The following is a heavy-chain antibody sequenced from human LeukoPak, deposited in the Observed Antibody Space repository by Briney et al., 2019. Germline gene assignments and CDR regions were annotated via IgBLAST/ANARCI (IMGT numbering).Heavy chain of an antibody. D-gene: IGHD7-27*01. CDR3: AKARKWGRVLGY. Sequence: GGSLRLSCSVSGFIFRDFSVSWVRQAPGKGLEWVAKMNEYGSEIFYVDSVKGRFTISRDNGKNSLYLQMNSLRAEDTAVYYCAKARKWGRVLGYWGQGTLDTVSS. J-gene: IGHJ4*02. CDR1: GFIFRDFS. CDR2: MNEYGSEI. V-gene: IGHV3-7*03.